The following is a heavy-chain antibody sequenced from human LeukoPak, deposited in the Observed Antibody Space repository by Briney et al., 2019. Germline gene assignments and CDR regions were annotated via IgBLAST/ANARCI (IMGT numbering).Heavy chain of an antibody. CDR3: ARERYYDTLSGDDDFDI. V-gene: IGHV1-24*01. D-gene: IGHD3-9*01. CDR1: GYTLTELS. J-gene: IGHJ3*02. Sequence: GASVKVSCKVSGYTLTELSMHWVRQAPGKGLEWMGGFDPEDGETIYAQKFQGRVTMTEDTSTDTAYMELSRLRSDDTAVYYCARERYYDTLSGDDDFDIWGQGTMVTVSS. CDR2: FDPEDGET.